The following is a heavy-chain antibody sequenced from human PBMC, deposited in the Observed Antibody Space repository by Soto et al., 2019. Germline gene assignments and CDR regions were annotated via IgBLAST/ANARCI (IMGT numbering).Heavy chain of an antibody. CDR1: GLTFSSYE. D-gene: IGHD2-15*01. Sequence: EVQLVESGGGLVQPGGSLRLSCAASGLTFSSYEMKWVRQAPGKGLEWVSYISRSGSTIYYADSVKGRVTISRDNAKNSLYLQMNSLRAEDTAVYYCARDGRIRRPDWYFDLWGRGTLVTVSS. J-gene: IGHJ2*01. CDR3: ARDGRIRRPDWYFDL. CDR2: ISRSGSTI. V-gene: IGHV3-48*03.